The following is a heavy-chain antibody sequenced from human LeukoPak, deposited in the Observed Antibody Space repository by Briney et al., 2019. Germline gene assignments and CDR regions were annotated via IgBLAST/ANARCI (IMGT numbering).Heavy chain of an antibody. CDR1: GYTFTGYY. CDR2: INPNSGGT. Sequence: ALVKVSCKASGYTFTGYYMHWVRQAPGQGLEWMGWINPNSGGTNYAQEFQGRVTMTRDTSISTAYMELSRLRSDDTAVYYCARVRITMVRGVIGDRGMQYWGQGTLVTVSS. CDR3: ARVRITMVRGVIGDRGMQY. J-gene: IGHJ4*02. V-gene: IGHV1-2*02. D-gene: IGHD3-10*01.